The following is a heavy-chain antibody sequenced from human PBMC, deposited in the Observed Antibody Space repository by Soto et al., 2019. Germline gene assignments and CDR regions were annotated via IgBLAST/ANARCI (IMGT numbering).Heavy chain of an antibody. CDR1: GGSVRGYY. CDR2: IYNIGST. J-gene: IGHJ4*02. V-gene: IGHV4-59*02. CDR3: GRDNSGSVDY. D-gene: IGHD1-26*01. Sequence: PSETLSLTCTVPGGSVRGYYWIWMRQPPGKGLEWIGYIYNIGSTNYNHALKSRVTISVDTSKNHFSLKLNSVTDADTAMYYCGRDNSGSVDYWGQGTLVT.